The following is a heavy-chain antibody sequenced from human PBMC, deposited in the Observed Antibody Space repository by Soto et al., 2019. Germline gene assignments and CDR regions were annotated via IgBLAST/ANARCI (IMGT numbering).Heavy chain of an antibody. CDR1: GFTFTNAW. CDR2: ISGSGISI. J-gene: IGHJ2*01. CDR3: AKEPVGPDWYFDL. V-gene: IGHV3-23*04. Sequence: EVQLVESGGGLVKPGGSLRLSCAASGFTFTNAWMNWVGQAPGKGLEWVSGISGSGISIHYADSVKGRFTVSRDNSKNTLYLQMNSLRAEDTAVYNCAKEPVGPDWYFDLWGRGTLVTVSS.